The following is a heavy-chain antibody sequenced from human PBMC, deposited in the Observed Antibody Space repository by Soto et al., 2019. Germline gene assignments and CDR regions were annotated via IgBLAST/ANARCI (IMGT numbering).Heavy chain of an antibody. J-gene: IGHJ4*02. CDR2: VSTSGGT. Sequence: QVQLQESGPGLVKPSETLSLTCTVSGDSISNYYWCWIRQPAGKGLEWIGRVSTSGGTSYNPSLTSRATMSVDMSKNQFSLELASVTAAAAAIYYCRRDFDFWGQGTLVTVSS. V-gene: IGHV4-4*07. CDR1: GDSISNYY. CDR3: RRDFDF. D-gene: IGHD6-6*01.